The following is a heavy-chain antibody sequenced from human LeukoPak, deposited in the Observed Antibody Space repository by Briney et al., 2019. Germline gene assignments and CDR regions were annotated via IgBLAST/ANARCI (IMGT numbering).Heavy chain of an antibody. Sequence: PSETPSLTCAVYGGSFSGYYWSWIRQPPGKGLEWIGEINHSGSTNYNPSLKSRVTISVDTSKNQFSLKLSSVTAADTAVYYCARCRYYDFWSGYRNYYYYMDVWGKGTTVTVSS. CDR2: INHSGST. D-gene: IGHD3-3*01. V-gene: IGHV4-34*01. CDR3: ARCRYYDFWSGYRNYYYYMDV. CDR1: GGSFSGYY. J-gene: IGHJ6*03.